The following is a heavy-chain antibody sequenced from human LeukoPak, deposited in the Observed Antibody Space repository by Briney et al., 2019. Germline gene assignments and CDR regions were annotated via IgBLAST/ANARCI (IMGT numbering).Heavy chain of an antibody. V-gene: IGHV4-59*01. D-gene: IGHD6-13*01. Sequence: SETLSLTCTVPGGSISSYYWSWIRQPPGKGLEWIGYIYYSGSTNYNPSLKSRVNISVDTSKNQFSLKLSSVTAADTAVYYCARAVSWTDYYYYMDVWGKGTTVTVSS. CDR3: ARAVSWTDYYYYMDV. CDR1: GGSISSYY. J-gene: IGHJ6*03. CDR2: IYYSGST.